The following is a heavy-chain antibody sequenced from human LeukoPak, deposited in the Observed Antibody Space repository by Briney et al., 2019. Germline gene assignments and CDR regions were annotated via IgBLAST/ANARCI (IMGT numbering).Heavy chain of an antibody. D-gene: IGHD3-16*02. J-gene: IGHJ3*02. V-gene: IGHV3-23*01. Sequence: RGSLRLSCAASGFPFNSYVMTWVRQAPGKGLEWVSVISGSGGLTYHADSVKGRFTVSRDNSKNTLYLQMNSLRAEDTAVYSCAKGYYDYIWGSYRSDAFDIWGQGTMATVSS. CDR1: GFPFNSYV. CDR3: AKGYYDYIWGSYRSDAFDI. CDR2: ISGSGGLT.